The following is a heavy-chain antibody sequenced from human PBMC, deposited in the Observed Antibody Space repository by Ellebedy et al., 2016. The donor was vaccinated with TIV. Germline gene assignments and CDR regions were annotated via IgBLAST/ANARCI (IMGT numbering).Heavy chain of an antibody. J-gene: IGHJ4*02. CDR1: GSTFMNAW. D-gene: IGHD2-15*01. CDR2: IRSKTDGGAT. CDR3: TTDNTPAGHDQ. Sequence: GGSLRLSXPTSGSTFMNAWMSWVRQAPGKWLEWVGRIRSKTDGGATDYAAPLKGRVTISRDDSKDTLHLQMNSLRTEDAAMYYCTTDNTPAGHDQWGQGTLVTVSS. V-gene: IGHV3-15*01.